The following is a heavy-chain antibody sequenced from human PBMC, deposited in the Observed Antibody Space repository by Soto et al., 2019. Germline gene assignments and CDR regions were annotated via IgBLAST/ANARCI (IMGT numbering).Heavy chain of an antibody. J-gene: IGHJ4*02. D-gene: IGHD2-2*02. CDR1: GFTFSSYG. Sequence: QVQLVESGGGVVQPGRSLRLSCAASGFTFSSYGMHWVRQAPGKGLEWVAVIWYDGSNKYYADSVKGRFTISRDNSKNTLYLQMNSLRAEDTAVYYCARDTGLVEMAIPGFDYWGQGTLVTVSS. CDR2: IWYDGSNK. V-gene: IGHV3-33*01. CDR3: ARDTGLVEMAIPGFDY.